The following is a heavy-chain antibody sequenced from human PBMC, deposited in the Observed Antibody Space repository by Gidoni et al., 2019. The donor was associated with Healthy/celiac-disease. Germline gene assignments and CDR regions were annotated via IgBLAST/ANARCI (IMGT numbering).Heavy chain of an antibody. CDR3: ARGKAPSLSSGYYLYYYYGMDV. CDR2: IWYEGSNK. V-gene: IGHV3-33*01. CDR1: GFTFSSYG. J-gene: IGHJ6*02. Sequence: QVQLVESGGGVVQPGRSLRLSCAASGFTFSSYGLHWVRQAPGKGLEWVAVIWYEGSNKYYADSVKGRFTIARDNSKNTLYLQMNSLRAEDTAVYYCARGKAPSLSSGYYLYYYYGMDVWGQGTTVTVSS. D-gene: IGHD3-22*01.